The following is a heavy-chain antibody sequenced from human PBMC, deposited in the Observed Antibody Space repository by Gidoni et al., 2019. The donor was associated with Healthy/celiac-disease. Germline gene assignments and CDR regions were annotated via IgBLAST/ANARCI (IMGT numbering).Heavy chain of an antibody. CDR2: ISGSGGST. J-gene: IGHJ4*02. CDR1: GFTFSSYA. D-gene: IGHD3-10*02. V-gene: IGHV3-23*01. CDR3: AKDHAGVRGEEFDY. Sequence: EVQLLESGGGLGQPGGSLRLSCEATGFTFSSYAMSWVRQAPGKGLEWVSAISGSGGSTYYADSVKGRFTISRDNSKNTLYLQMNILRAEDTAVYYCAKDHAGVRGEEFDYWGQGTLVTVSS.